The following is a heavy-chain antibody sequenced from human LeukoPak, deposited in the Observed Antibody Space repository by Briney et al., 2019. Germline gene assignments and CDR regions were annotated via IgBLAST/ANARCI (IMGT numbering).Heavy chain of an antibody. V-gene: IGHV3-30*02. D-gene: IGHD2-15*01. Sequence: PGGSLRLSCAASGFTLSSYGMHWVRQAPGKGLEWVAFIRYDGSNKYYADSVKGRFTISRDNSKNTLYLQMNSLRAEDTAVYYCAKVDSWAPVNGVVVVAATPTYYFDYWGQGTLVTVSS. CDR2: IRYDGSNK. J-gene: IGHJ4*02. CDR3: AKVDSWAPVNGVVVVAATPTYYFDY. CDR1: GFTLSSYG.